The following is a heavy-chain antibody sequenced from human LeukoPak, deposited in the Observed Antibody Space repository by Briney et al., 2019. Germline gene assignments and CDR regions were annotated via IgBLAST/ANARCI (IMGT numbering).Heavy chain of an antibody. CDR2: INHSGST. CDR1: GGSISSYY. Sequence: SETLSLTCTVSGGSISSYYWSWIRQPPGKGLEWIGEINHSGSTNYNPSLKSRVTISVDTSKNQFSLKLSSVTAADTAVYYCARGLRPGAIVETVDYWGQGTLVTVSS. D-gene: IGHD1-26*01. J-gene: IGHJ4*02. V-gene: IGHV4-34*01. CDR3: ARGLRPGAIVETVDY.